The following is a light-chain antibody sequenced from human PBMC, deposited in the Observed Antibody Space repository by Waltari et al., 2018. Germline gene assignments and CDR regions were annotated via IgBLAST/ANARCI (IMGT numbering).Light chain of an antibody. J-gene: IGKJ2*01. V-gene: IGKV3-20*01. Sequence: EIVLTQSPGTLSLSPGERATLSCRASQSVSSSYLAWYQQNPGQAPRRLIYGASSRATGIPDRFSGSGSGTDFTLTISRLEPEDFAVYYCQQYGRSWNTFGQGTKLVIK. CDR2: GAS. CDR3: QQYGRSWNT. CDR1: QSVSSSY.